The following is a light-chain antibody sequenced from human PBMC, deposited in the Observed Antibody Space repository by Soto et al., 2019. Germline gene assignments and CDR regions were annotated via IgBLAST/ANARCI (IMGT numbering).Light chain of an antibody. CDR2: DAS. CDR3: QHHDNFPIT. Sequence: DIQMTQSPSSLSASVGDRVTITCQASQDISNYLNWYQQKPGKAPKLLIYDASNLETGVPSRFSVSASGTHFTITISSHQSEDTITYYCQHHDNFPITFGGGTKVEIK. J-gene: IGKJ4*01. V-gene: IGKV1-33*01. CDR1: QDISNY.